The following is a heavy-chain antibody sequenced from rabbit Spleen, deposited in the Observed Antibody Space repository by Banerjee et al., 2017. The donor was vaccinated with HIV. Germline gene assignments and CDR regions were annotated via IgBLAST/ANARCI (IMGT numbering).Heavy chain of an antibody. CDR2: IATGSSGFT. Sequence: QSLEESGGDLVKPGASLTLTCTASGFSFSSNYYMCWVRQAPGEGLEWIGCIATGSSGFTYYATWAKGRFTCSKTSSTTVTLQMTSLTAADTATYFCARIYASSSGLPTYYFNLWGPGTLVTVS. V-gene: IGHV1S40*01. CDR1: GFSFSSNYY. D-gene: IGHD1-1*01. J-gene: IGHJ4*01. CDR3: ARIYASSSGLPTYYFNL.